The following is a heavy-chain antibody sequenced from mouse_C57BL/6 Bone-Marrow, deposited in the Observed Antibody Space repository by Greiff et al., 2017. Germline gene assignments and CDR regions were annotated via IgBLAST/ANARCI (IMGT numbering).Heavy chain of an antibody. J-gene: IGHJ4*01. V-gene: IGHV1-64*01. CDR1: GYTFTSYW. CDR2: IHPNSGST. Sequence: QVQLQQSGAELVKPGASVKLSCKASGYTFTSYWMHWVKQRPGQGLEWIGMIHPNSGSTNYNEKFKSKATLTVDKSSSTAYMQLSSLTSEDSAVYYCARPDYDGAMDYWGQGTSVTVSS. CDR3: ARPDYDGAMDY. D-gene: IGHD2-4*01.